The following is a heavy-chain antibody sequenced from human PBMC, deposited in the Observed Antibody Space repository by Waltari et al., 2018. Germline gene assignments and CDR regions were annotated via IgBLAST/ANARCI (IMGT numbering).Heavy chain of an antibody. J-gene: IGHJ6*03. V-gene: IGHV4-59*01. Sequence: QVQLQESGPGLVKPSETLSLTCTVSGGSISSYYWSWIRQPPGKGLEWIGYIYYSGSTNYNPSIKSRVTISVDTSKNQFSLKLSSVTAADTAVYYCAREIVGATGIYYYYYMDVWGKGTTVTVSS. D-gene: IGHD1-26*01. CDR3: AREIVGATGIYYYYYMDV. CDR1: GGSISSYY. CDR2: IYYSGST.